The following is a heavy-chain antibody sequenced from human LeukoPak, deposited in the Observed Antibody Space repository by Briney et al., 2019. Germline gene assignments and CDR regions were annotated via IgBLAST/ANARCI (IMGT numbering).Heavy chain of an antibody. Sequence: PGGSLRLSCAASGFTFSSYAMYWVRQAPGKGLEWVAVISYDGSNKYYADSVKGRFTISRDNSKNTLYLQMNSLRAEDTAVYYCARESTDAFDIWGQGTMVTVSS. J-gene: IGHJ3*02. CDR3: ARESTDAFDI. CDR1: GFTFSSYA. V-gene: IGHV3-30-3*01. CDR2: ISYDGSNK.